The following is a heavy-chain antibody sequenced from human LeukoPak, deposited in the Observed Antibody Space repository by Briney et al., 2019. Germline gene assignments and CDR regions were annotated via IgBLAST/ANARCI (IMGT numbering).Heavy chain of an antibody. Sequence: ASVKVSCKASGGTFSSYAISWVRQAPGQGLEWMGWVSAYNGATNYAQNFQDRVTMTTDTPTTTAYMELRSLRSDDTAVYYCARVDLYYDSSGYSQAANDYWGQGTLVTVSS. CDR1: GGTFSSYA. CDR2: VSAYNGAT. CDR3: ARVDLYYDSSGYSQAANDY. D-gene: IGHD3-22*01. J-gene: IGHJ4*02. V-gene: IGHV1-18*01.